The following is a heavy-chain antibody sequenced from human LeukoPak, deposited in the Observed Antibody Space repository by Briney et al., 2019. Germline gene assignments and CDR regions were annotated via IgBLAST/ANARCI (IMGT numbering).Heavy chain of an antibody. V-gene: IGHV1-2*02. CDR3: ASGYYDFWSGYSYDY. D-gene: IGHD3-3*01. CDR2: INPNSGGT. CDR1: GYTFTGYY. J-gene: IGHJ4*02. Sequence: VASVNVSCKASGYTFTGYYMHWARQAPGQGLEWMGWINPNSGGTNYAQKFQGRVTMTRDTSISTAYMELSRLRSDDTAVYYCASGYYDFWSGYSYDYWGQETLVTVSS.